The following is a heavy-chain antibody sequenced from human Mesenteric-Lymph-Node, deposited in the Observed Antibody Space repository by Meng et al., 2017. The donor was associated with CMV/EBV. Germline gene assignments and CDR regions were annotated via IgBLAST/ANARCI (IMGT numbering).Heavy chain of an antibody. D-gene: IGHD5-24*01. CDR1: GCSRSTSRMG. CDR3: AHLRRDAIGIYFDY. V-gene: IGHV2-5*01. J-gene: IGHJ4*02. Sequence: SGCSRSTSRMGVGWVRPPPGKALEWLALIYWNDDKRYSPSLKSRLTITKDTSKNQVVLTMTNMDPVDTATYYCAHLRRDAIGIYFDYWGQGTLVTVSS. CDR2: IYWNDDK.